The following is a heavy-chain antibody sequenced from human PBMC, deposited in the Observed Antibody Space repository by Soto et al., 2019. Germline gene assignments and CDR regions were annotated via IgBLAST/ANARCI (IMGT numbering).Heavy chain of an antibody. CDR3: ARGVGVVPAAIACYMDV. V-gene: IGHV1-69*13. D-gene: IGHD2-2*02. CDR1: GGTFSSYA. CDR2: IIPIFGTA. Sequence: SVKVSCKASGGTFSSYAISWVRQAPGQGLEWMGGIIPIFGTANYAQKFQGRVTITADESTSTAYMELSSLRSEDTAVYYCARGVGVVPAAIACYMDVWGKGTTVTVSS. J-gene: IGHJ6*03.